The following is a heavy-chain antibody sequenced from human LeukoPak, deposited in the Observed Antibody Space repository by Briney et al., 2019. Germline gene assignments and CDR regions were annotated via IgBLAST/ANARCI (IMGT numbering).Heavy chain of an antibody. D-gene: IGHD6-6*01. J-gene: IGHJ4*02. CDR2: ISYDGSNK. Sequence: GGSLRLSCAASGFTFSSYGMHWVRQAPGKGLEWVAVISYDGSNKYYADSVKGRFTISRDNSKNTLYLQMNSLRAEDTAVYYCAEAGSSSVHYFDHWGQGTLVTVSS. CDR3: AEAGSSSVHYFDH. CDR1: GFTFSSYG. V-gene: IGHV3-30*18.